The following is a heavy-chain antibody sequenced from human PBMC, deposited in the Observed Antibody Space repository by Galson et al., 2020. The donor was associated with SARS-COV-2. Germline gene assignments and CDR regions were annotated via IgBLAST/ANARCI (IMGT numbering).Heavy chain of an antibody. V-gene: IGHV4-39*01. CDR3: ASRFGSGTYYTKET. J-gene: IGHJ5*02. CDR2: IYYSGNT. CDR1: GGSISSSTYY. D-gene: IGHD3-10*01. Sequence: SETLYLTCAVSGGSISSSTYYWGWIRQPPGKGLEWIGSIYYSGNTYYNPSLKSRVTISVDTSKNQFSLKLSSVTAADTAVYYCASRFGSGTYYTKETWGQGILVTVSS.